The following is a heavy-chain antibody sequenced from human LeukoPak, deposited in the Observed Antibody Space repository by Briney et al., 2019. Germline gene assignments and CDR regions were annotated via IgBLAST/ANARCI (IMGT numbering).Heavy chain of an antibody. J-gene: IGHJ4*02. CDR1: GGSINNYY. Sequence: KASETLSLTCTVSGGSINNYYWSWIRQPAGKGLEWIGRINASGRTNYNPSLKSRVTMSVDTSKNQFSLKVNSVTAADTAVYYCARHYYDSSGYPPYFDYWGQGTLVTVSS. D-gene: IGHD3-22*01. CDR3: ARHYYDSSGYPPYFDY. V-gene: IGHV4-4*07. CDR2: INASGRT.